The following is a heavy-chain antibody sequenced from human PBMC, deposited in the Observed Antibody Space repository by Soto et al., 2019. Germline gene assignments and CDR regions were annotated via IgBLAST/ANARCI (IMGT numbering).Heavy chain of an antibody. CDR2: IYPRDSDT. Sequence: GESLKISCKGSGDSFTNYWTVWVRQMPGKGLEWMGIIYPRDSDTRYSPSFQGQVTFSADKSISTAYLQWSSLKASDTAVYYCARLRGTALDYWGQGTLVTVSS. D-gene: IGHD5-18*01. CDR3: ARLRGTALDY. CDR1: GDSFTNYW. J-gene: IGHJ4*02. V-gene: IGHV5-51*01.